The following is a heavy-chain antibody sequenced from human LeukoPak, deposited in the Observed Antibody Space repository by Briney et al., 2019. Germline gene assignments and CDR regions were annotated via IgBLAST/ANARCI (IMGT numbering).Heavy chain of an antibody. J-gene: IGHJ4*02. D-gene: IGHD2-15*01. CDR2: ISGSGGST. CDR3: AKADIVVVVAATPYGY. Sequence: QTGGSLRLSCAASGFTFSSYAMGWVRHAPGKGLGWVSAISGSGGSTYYADSVKGRFTISRDNSKNTLYLQMNSLRAEDTAVYYCAKADIVVVVAATPYGYWGQGTLVTVSS. CDR1: GFTFSSYA. V-gene: IGHV3-23*01.